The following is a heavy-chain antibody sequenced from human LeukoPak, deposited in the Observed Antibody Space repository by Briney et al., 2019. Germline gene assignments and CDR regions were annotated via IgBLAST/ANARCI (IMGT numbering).Heavy chain of an antibody. CDR3: ATVTIFGVDPFDY. CDR1: GFTFSSYA. V-gene: IGHV3-30-3*01. J-gene: IGHJ4*02. Sequence: GGSLRLSCAASGFTFSSYAMHWVRQAPGKGLEWVAVISYDGSNKYYADSVKGRFTISRDNSKNTLYLQMSSLRAEDTAVYYCATVTIFGVDPFDYWGQGTLVTVSS. D-gene: IGHD3-3*01. CDR2: ISYDGSNK.